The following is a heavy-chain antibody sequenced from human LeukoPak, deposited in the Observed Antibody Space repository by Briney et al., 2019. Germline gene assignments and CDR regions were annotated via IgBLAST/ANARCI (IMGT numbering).Heavy chain of an antibody. D-gene: IGHD5-24*01. CDR1: SDSIGTYF. CDR2: IYDSGTT. J-gene: IGHJ4*02. V-gene: IGHV4-59*01. CDR3: ARDPDGYKFFDY. Sequence: SETLSLTCTVFSDSIGTYFWHWIRQSPGKGLEWMGYIYDSGTTAYNPSLKRRVTMSVDRSTNQFSLKLTSVTAADTAVYYCARDPDGYKFFDYWGRGSPVIVSS.